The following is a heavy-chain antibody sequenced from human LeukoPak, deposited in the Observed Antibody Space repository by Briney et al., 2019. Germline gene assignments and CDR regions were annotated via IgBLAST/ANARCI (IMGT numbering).Heavy chain of an antibody. D-gene: IGHD3-10*01. CDR3: ARAVGYYGSGDSFNYYYYYMDV. Sequence: GGSLRLSCAASGFTFDDYAMHWVRQAPGKGLEWVANIKQDGSEKYYVDSVKGRFTISRDNAKNSLYLQMNSLRAEDTAVYYCARAVGYYGSGDSFNYYYYYMDVWGKGTTVTVSS. CDR2: IKQDGSEK. V-gene: IGHV3-7*01. CDR1: GFTFDDYA. J-gene: IGHJ6*03.